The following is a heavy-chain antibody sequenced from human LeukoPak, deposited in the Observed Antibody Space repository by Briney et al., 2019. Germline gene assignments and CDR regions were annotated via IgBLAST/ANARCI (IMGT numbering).Heavy chain of an antibody. CDR2: IYYSGST. D-gene: IGHD3-22*01. Sequence: SETLSLTCTVSGGSISSYYWSWIRQPPGKGLEWIGYIYYSGSTNYNPSLKSRVTTSVDTSKNQFSLKLSSVTAADTAVYYCARDSFYYYDSSGSDAFDIWGQGTMVTVSS. CDR1: GGSISSYY. CDR3: ARDSFYYYDSSGSDAFDI. V-gene: IGHV4-59*01. J-gene: IGHJ3*02.